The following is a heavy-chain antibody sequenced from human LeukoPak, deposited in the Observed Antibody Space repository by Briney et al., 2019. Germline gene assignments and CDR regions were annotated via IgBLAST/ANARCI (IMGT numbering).Heavy chain of an antibody. Sequence: GGSLRLSCAASGFTFSTYALSWVRQAPGKGLEWVSGISGSGGSSYFADSVKGRFTISRDNSKNTLYLQMNSLRAEDTAVYYCAKDRYTSGHDAFDIWGQGTMVTVSS. CDR2: ISGSGGSS. CDR1: GFTFSTYA. CDR3: AKDRYTSGHDAFDI. D-gene: IGHD6-19*01. V-gene: IGHV3-23*01. J-gene: IGHJ3*02.